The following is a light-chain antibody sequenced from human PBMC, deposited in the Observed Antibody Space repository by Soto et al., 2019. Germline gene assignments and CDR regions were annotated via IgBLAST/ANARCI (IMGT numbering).Light chain of an antibody. CDR3: QQYNYFWA. CDR2: DAS. V-gene: IGKV1-5*01. Sequence: DIQMTQSPSTLSASVGDRVTITCRASQSISSWLAWYQQKPGKAPKLLIYDASNLESGVPSRFSGGVSGTEFSLTISSLQPDDFATYYCQQYNYFWAFGRGTKVDIK. J-gene: IGKJ1*01. CDR1: QSISSW.